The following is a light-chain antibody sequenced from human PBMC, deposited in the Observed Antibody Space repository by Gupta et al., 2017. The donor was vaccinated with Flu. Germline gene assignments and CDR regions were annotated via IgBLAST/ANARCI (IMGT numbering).Light chain of an antibody. J-gene: IGKJ1*01. Sequence: EIVMTQSTATLSVSPGERATLSCRASQSVSTNLVWYQQKPGQAPRLLIYGASTRATGIPARFSGSGSGTEFTLSISSLQSEDIALYYCQQYSNWPRTFGQGTKVEI. V-gene: IGKV3-15*01. CDR3: QQYSNWPRT. CDR2: GAS. CDR1: QSVSTN.